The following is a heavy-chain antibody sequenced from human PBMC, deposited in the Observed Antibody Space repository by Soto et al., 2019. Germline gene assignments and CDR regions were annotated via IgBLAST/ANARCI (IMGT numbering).Heavy chain of an antibody. Sequence: SETLSLTCAVYGGSFSGYYWSWIRQPPGKGLEWIGEINHSGSTNYNPSLKSRVTISVDTSKNQFSLKLSSVTAADTAVYYCARGHYSNYYNYMDVWGKGT. J-gene: IGHJ6*03. CDR1: GGSFSGYY. V-gene: IGHV4-34*01. CDR2: INHSGST. D-gene: IGHD4-4*01. CDR3: ARGHYSNYYNYMDV.